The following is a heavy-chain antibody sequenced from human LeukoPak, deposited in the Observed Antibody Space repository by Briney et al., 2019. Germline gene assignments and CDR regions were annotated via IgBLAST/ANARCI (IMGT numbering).Heavy chain of an antibody. CDR1: GFTSSSYS. Sequence: GGSLRLSCAASGFTSSSYSMHWVRQAPGKGLQWVSHIRSDGSTSYCADSVKGRFTISRDNSKNTLYLQMNSLRPEDTAIYFCVKDHGAYDLDSWGQGTLVTVSS. J-gene: IGHJ4*02. CDR3: VKDHGAYDLDS. D-gene: IGHD4-17*01. V-gene: IGHV3-30*02. CDR2: IRSDGSTS.